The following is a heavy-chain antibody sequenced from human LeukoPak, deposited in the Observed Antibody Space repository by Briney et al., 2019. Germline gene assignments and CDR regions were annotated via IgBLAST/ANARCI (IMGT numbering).Heavy chain of an antibody. V-gene: IGHV3-15*07. D-gene: IGHD3-10*01. Sequence: GGSLRLSCSASGLTVTNAWMNWVRQAPGEGLDWVGRIASKTDGGATDYAAPAKGRFTISRDDSKNTLNLQMNSLKTEDTAVYYCTTGIRGDWGQGTLVTVSS. CDR1: GLTVTNAW. J-gene: IGHJ4*02. CDR3: TTGIRGD. CDR2: IASKTDGGAT.